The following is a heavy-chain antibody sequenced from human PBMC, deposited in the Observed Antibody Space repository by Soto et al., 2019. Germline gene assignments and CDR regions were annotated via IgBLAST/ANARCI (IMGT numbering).Heavy chain of an antibody. D-gene: IGHD1-1*01. Sequence: PSETLSLTCTVSGGSISSGGYYWSWIRQHPGKGLEWIGYIYYSGSTYYNPSLKSRVTISVDTSKNQFSLKLSSVTAADTAVYYCARADWYSCNAPSVDYSGQGTLVTV. CDR1: GGSISSGGYY. J-gene: IGHJ4*02. V-gene: IGHV4-31*03. CDR3: ARADWYSCNAPSVDY. CDR2: IYYSGST.